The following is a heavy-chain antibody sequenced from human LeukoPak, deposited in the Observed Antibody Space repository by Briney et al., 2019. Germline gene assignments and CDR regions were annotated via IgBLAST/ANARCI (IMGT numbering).Heavy chain of an antibody. CDR2: ISGSSSNT. J-gene: IGHJ3*02. D-gene: IGHD3-16*01. V-gene: IGHV1-18*01. CDR3: ARATGTWGHDGFDI. Sequence: ASVKVSCKAYGYTFMSHGISWVRQAPGQGLEWMGWISGSSSNTNYAQRLQGRVTMTTDTSTTTAYMELRSLRSDDTAVYYCARATGTWGHDGFDIWGQGTMITVSS. CDR1: GYTFMSHG.